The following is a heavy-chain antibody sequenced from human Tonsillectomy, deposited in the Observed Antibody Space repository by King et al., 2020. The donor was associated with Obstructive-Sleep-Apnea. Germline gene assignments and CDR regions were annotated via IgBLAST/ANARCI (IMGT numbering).Heavy chain of an antibody. CDR2: IDPSDSYT. Sequence: QLVQSGAEVKEPGESLRISCRASGYSFTNYWISWVRQMPGKGLEWMGRIDPSDSYTNDSPSFQGHVTISADKSISTVYLQWNSLKASDSAMYYCARLKDTMDFDFWGQGTLVTVSS. D-gene: IGHD3-10*01. CDR3: ARLKDTMDFDF. V-gene: IGHV5-10-1*03. CDR1: GYSFTNYW. J-gene: IGHJ4*02.